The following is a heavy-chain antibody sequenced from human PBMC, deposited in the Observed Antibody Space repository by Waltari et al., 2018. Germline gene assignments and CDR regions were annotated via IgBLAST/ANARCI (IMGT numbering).Heavy chain of an antibody. CDR3: ARLASNNNFDY. Sequence: QLQLQESGPGLVKPSETLSLTCTVSGGSIRSSSSYWGWIRQPPGKGLECIGTSYYTGRTYYNPSLKSRVTISVDTSKNQFSLKLRSVTAADTAIYYCARLASNNNFDYWGQGTLVTVSS. CDR1: GGSIRSSSSY. V-gene: IGHV4-39*01. CDR2: SYYTGRT. J-gene: IGHJ4*02. D-gene: IGHD1-1*01.